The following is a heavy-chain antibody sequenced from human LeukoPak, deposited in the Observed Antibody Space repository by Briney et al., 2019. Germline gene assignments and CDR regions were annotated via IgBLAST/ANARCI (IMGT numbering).Heavy chain of an antibody. J-gene: IGHJ4*02. CDR1: GGSISSNNYY. CDR2: IYYRGTT. D-gene: IGHD3-16*01. V-gene: IGHV4-31*03. CDR3: ARCTVITTNTIDY. Sequence: SETLSLTCTVPGGSISSNNYYWSWIRQHPGKGLELIGYIYYRGTTYYNPSLKSRVTISVDTSKNQFSLKLSSVTAADTAVYYCARCTVITTNTIDYWGQGTLVTVSS.